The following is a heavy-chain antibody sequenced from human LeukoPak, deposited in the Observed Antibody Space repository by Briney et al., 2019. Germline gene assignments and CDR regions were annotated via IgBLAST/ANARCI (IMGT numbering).Heavy chain of an antibody. Sequence: GGSLRLSCAASGFTFRSFAMNWVRQAPGKGLECVSAISGGGDFTKYADSVKGRFTISRDNSKNTLYLQMNSLRAEDTAVYYCAKESMVRGVIITYVLDYWGQGTLVTVSS. CDR1: GFTFRSFA. D-gene: IGHD3-10*01. CDR3: AKESMVRGVIITYVLDY. V-gene: IGHV3-23*01. J-gene: IGHJ4*02. CDR2: ISGGGDFT.